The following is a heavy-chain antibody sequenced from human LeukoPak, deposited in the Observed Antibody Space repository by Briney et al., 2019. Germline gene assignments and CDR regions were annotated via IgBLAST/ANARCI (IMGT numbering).Heavy chain of an antibody. Sequence: ASVKVSCKAPGGTFSSYAISWVRQAPGQGLEWMGRIIPILGIADYARKFQGRVTITADKSTSTAYMELSSLRSEDTAVYYCARDTSYCSGGSCYSDFDYWGQGTLVTVSS. CDR1: GGTFSSYA. D-gene: IGHD2-15*01. CDR3: ARDTSYCSGGSCYSDFDY. CDR2: IIPILGIA. J-gene: IGHJ4*02. V-gene: IGHV1-69*04.